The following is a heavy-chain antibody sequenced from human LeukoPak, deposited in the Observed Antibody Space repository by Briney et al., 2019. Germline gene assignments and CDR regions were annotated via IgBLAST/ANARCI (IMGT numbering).Heavy chain of an antibody. CDR1: GFTVSSNY. CDR3: ARIITMIPF. Sequence: GGSLRLSCAASGFTVSSNYMTWVRQAPGKGLEWVSVIYSAGSTYYADSVKGRFVISRDNSKNTLYLQMNSLRAEDTAVYYCARIITMIPFWGQGTLVTVSS. J-gene: IGHJ4*02. CDR2: IYSAGST. D-gene: IGHD3-22*01. V-gene: IGHV3-66*01.